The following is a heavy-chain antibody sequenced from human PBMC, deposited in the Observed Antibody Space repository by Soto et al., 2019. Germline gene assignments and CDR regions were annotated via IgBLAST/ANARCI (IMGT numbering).Heavy chain of an antibody. CDR2: VYHTGRT. J-gene: IGHJ4*02. Sequence: PSEALALTCSVSGGSFKSGSYSWSWIRQPPGKGLEWIGYVYHTGRTRYNPSLKSRVSISMDTSKNQFSLNLDPVTAADTAVYFCARDVAYFDSWGKGTLVTVSS. CDR1: GGSFKSGSYS. CDR3: ARDVAYFDS. V-gene: IGHV4-61*01.